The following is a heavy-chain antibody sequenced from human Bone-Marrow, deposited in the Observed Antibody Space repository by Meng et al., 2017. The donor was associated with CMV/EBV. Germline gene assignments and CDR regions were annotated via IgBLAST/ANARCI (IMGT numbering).Heavy chain of an antibody. CDR2: IQYDEGNK. D-gene: IGHD3-10*01. CDR1: GFTFSSNV. V-gene: IGHV3-30*02. J-gene: IGHJ4*02. CDR3: VKDNPVLHY. Sequence: QGQLLESGGGGVQPGGSLRPSCTASGFTFSSNVMHWARQAPGKGLEWVAFIQYDEGNKFYIDSVKGRFTISRDISQNMLFLQMNSLRPEDSAVYYCVKDNPVLHYWGQGTLVTVSS.